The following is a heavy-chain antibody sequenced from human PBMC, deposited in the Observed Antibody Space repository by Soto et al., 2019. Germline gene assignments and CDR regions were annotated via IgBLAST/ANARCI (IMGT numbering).Heavy chain of an antibody. D-gene: IGHD2-2*01. CDR1: GFTVSSNY. CDR2: IFSGGST. J-gene: IGHJ6*02. Sequence: GGSLRLSCAASGFTVSSNYMSWVRQAPGKGLEWFSVIFSGGSTYYADSVKGRFTISRDNSKNTLYLQMNSLRAEDTAVYYCAKEVGYQLLGTHYYYYYGMDVWGQGTTVTVSS. V-gene: IGHV3-66*01. CDR3: AKEVGYQLLGTHYYYYYGMDV.